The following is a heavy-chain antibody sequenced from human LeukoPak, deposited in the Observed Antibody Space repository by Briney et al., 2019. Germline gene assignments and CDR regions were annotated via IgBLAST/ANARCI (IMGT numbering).Heavy chain of an antibody. J-gene: IGHJ6*02. V-gene: IGHV3-33*01. CDR2: IWYDGSNK. CDR1: GFTFSSYG. D-gene: IGHD2-2*03. CDR3: ARASTLGSQSYYYYYGMDV. Sequence: GGSLRLSCAASGFTFSSYGMHWVRQAPGKGLEWVAVIWYDGSNKYYADSVKGRFTISRDNSKNTLYLQMNSLRAEDTAVYYCARASTLGSQSYYYYYGMDVWGQGTTVTVSS.